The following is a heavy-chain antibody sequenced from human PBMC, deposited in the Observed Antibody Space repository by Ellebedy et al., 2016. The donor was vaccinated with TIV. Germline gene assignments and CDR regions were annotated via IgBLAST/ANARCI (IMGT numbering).Heavy chain of an antibody. CDR2: INHSGST. Sequence: SETLSLTCAVYGGSFSGYYWSWIRQPPGKGLEWIGEINHSGSTNYNPSLKSRVTISVDTSKNQFSLKLSSVTAADTAVYYCARGPPNIVVVPAAMFSVGYFQHWGQGTMVTVSS. CDR1: GGSFSGYY. V-gene: IGHV4-34*01. CDR3: ARGPPNIVVVPAAMFSVGYFQH. D-gene: IGHD2-2*01. J-gene: IGHJ3*01.